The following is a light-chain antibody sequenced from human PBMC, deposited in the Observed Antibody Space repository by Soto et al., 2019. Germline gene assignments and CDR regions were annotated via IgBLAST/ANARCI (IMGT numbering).Light chain of an antibody. CDR3: SSYTSSSTLVL. Sequence: QSALTQPASVSGSPGQSITISCTGTSSDVGGYNYVSWYQQHPGKAPKLMIYDVSNRPSGVSNRFSGSKSGNTASLTISGLQAEYEADYYCSSYTSSSTLVLFGGGTKVTVL. CDR1: SSDVGGYNY. V-gene: IGLV2-14*01. J-gene: IGLJ2*01. CDR2: DVS.